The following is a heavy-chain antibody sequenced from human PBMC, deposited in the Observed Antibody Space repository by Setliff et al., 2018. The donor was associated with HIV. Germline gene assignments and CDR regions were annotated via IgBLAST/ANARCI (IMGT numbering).Heavy chain of an antibody. CDR2: INNDGSIT. J-gene: IGHJ4*02. CDR1: GFTLIGHW. CDR3: VKWNYPNS. D-gene: IGHD1-7*01. Sequence: GGSLRLSCAASGFTLIGHWMHWVRQVPGKGLVWVSRINNDGSITNCADFVKGRFTMSRDSAKNTLYLQMNSLRVEDTAVYYWVKWNYPNSWGQGTLVTVSS. V-gene: IGHV3-74*01.